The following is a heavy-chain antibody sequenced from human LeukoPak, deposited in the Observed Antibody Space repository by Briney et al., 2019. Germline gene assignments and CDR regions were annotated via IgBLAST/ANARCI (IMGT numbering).Heavy chain of an antibody. CDR2: MNPNSGNT. Sequence: GASVKVSCKASGYTFTSYDINWVRQATGQGLEWMGWMNPNSGNTGYAQKFQGRVTMTRNTSIGTAYMELGSLRSEDTAVYYCARKRTAMAKQNWFDPWGQGTLVTVSS. V-gene: IGHV1-8*01. CDR1: GYTFTSYD. D-gene: IGHD5-18*01. J-gene: IGHJ5*02. CDR3: ARKRTAMAKQNWFDP.